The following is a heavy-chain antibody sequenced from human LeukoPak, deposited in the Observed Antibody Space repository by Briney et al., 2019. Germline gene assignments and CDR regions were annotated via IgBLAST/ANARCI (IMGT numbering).Heavy chain of an antibody. D-gene: IGHD1-26*01. Sequence: GASVKVSCKASGYTFSGYYMHWVRQAPGQGLEWMGWIYPNSGDTKYAQKFQGRVTVTRDTSISTAFMEVSRLTSDDTAVYYCARSGSDAFDIWGHGTMVTVSS. V-gene: IGHV1-2*02. CDR1: GYTFSGYY. CDR3: ARSGSDAFDI. CDR2: IYPNSGDT. J-gene: IGHJ3*02.